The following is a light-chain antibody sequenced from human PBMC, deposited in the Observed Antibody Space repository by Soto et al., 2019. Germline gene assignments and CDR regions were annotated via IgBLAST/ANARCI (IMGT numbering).Light chain of an antibody. CDR1: RSNIGNNY. CDR3: GTWDNSLSAGV. CDR2: ENN. Sequence: QSVLTQPPSVSAAPGQKVTISCSGSRSNIGNNYVSWYQQLPGTAPKLLIYENNKRPSGIPDRFSGSKSGPSATLGITGLQTGDEADYYCGTWDNSLSAGVFGGGTKLTVL. J-gene: IGLJ2*01. V-gene: IGLV1-51*02.